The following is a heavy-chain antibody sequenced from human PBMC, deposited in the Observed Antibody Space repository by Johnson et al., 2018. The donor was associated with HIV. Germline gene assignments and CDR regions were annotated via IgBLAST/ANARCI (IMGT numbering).Heavy chain of an antibody. D-gene: IGHD5-24*01. V-gene: IGHV3-30*02. CDR1: GFTFSSYG. CDR2: IRYDGSNK. J-gene: IGHJ3*02. Sequence: QVQLVESGGGVVQPGGSLRLSCAASGFTFSSYGMHWVRQAPGKGLEWVAFIRYDGSNKYYADSVKGRFTISRDNSKNTLYLQMNRLRAEDTAVYYCAKGPLEAYDAFDIWGQGAMVTVSS. CDR3: AKGPLEAYDAFDI.